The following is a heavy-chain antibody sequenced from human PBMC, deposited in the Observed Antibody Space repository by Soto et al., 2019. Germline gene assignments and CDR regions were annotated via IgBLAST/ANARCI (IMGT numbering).Heavy chain of an antibody. D-gene: IGHD3-10*01. CDR3: AITHLRFGEHHY. V-gene: IGHV1-8*01. J-gene: IGHJ4*02. Sequence: QVQLVQSGAEVKKPGASVKVSCKASGYTFTSYDINWVRQATGQGLEWMGWMNPNSGNTGYAQKFQGRVTMTRNTSISRASMELSSLRSEDTAVYYCAITHLRFGEHHYWGQGTLVTVSS. CDR2: MNPNSGNT. CDR1: GYTFTSYD.